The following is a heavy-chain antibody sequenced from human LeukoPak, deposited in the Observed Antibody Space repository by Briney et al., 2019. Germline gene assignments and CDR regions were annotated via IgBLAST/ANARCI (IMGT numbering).Heavy chain of an antibody. CDR1: GASISTYY. V-gene: IGHV4-59*01. CDR3: ASGPYPAAGTDHQFDY. Sequence: SETLSLTCNVSGASISTYYWSWIRQPPGKGLEWIGYIYYSGSTHYNPSLESRATIATDTSKNQFSLKLSSVTAADTAVYYCASGPYPAAGTDHQFDYWGQGTLVTVSS. J-gene: IGHJ4*02. CDR2: IYYSGST. D-gene: IGHD6-13*01.